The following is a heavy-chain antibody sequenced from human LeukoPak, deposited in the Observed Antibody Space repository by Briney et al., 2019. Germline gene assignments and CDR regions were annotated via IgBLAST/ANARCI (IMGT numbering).Heavy chain of an antibody. CDR3: ARPITMVRGVPSDY. CDR2: ISSSSSTI. Sequence: PGGSLRLSCAASGFTFSSYSMNWVRQAPGKGLEWVSCISSSSSTIYYADSVKGRFTISRDNAKNSLYLQMNSLRAEDTAVYYCARPITMVRGVPSDYWGQGTLVTVSS. D-gene: IGHD3-10*01. CDR1: GFTFSSYS. J-gene: IGHJ4*02. V-gene: IGHV3-48*01.